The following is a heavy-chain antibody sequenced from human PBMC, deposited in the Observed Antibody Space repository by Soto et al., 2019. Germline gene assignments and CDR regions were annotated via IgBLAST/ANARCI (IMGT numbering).Heavy chain of an antibody. CDR2: VSATAGTT. CDR3: AKDRLAGGFDY. J-gene: IGHJ4*02. D-gene: IGHD3-16*01. V-gene: IGHV3-23*01. Sequence: PVGSLRHSCAASGLTCSNYAMSWVRQATGKGLEWVSLVSATAGTTYYTDSVKGRFTISRDNSRNTVYLQMNSLRADDTAVYYCAKDRLAGGFDYWGQGTLVTVSS. CDR1: GLTCSNYA.